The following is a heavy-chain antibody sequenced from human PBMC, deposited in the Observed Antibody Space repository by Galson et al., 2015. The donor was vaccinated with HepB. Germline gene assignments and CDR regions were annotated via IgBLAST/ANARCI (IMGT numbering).Heavy chain of an antibody. CDR3: AKDFYGASPN. Sequence: SVKVSCKASGYSFTSTGINWLRQAPGQGLEWMGWISTYTGNTNYAQKFQGRVTMSTDTSTSTAYMELRSLRSDDTAVYYCAKDFYGASPNWGQGTLVTVSS. CDR2: ISTYTGNT. D-gene: IGHD2/OR15-2a*01. CDR1: GYSFTSTG. J-gene: IGHJ4*02. V-gene: IGHV1-18*01.